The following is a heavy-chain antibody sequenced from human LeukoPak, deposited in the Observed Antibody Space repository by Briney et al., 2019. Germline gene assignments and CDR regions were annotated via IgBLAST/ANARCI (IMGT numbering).Heavy chain of an antibody. V-gene: IGHV3-48*01. D-gene: IGHD3-22*01. CDR1: GFTFSSYS. CDR2: ISSSIDTI. CDR3: AKSSHYYDSSGPTEYFQH. J-gene: IGHJ1*01. Sequence: PGGSLRLSCVASGFTFSSYSMNWVRQAPGKGLEWVSYISSSIDTIYYADSVKGRFTISRDNSKNTLYLQMNSLRAEDTAVYYCAKSSHYYDSSGPTEYFQHWGQGTLVTVSS.